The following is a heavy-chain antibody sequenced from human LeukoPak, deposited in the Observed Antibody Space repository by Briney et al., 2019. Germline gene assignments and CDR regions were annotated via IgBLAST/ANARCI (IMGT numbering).Heavy chain of an antibody. J-gene: IGHJ4*02. CDR1: GFTFGDYG. CDR3: ARGGGNCLDY. Sequence: GGSLRLSCAASGFTFGDYGMHWVRQAPGKGPEWVAVISHDGSNKYYADSVKGRFTISRDNSKNTLYLQMNSLRAEDTAVYYCARGGGNCLDYWGQGTLVAVSS. V-gene: IGHV3-30*03. CDR2: ISHDGSNK. D-gene: IGHD3-16*01.